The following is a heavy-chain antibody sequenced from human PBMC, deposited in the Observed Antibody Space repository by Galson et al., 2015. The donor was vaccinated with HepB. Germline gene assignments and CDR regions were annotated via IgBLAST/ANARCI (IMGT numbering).Heavy chain of an antibody. CDR2: INQDGSQK. CDR3: TRSTRSSDNPN. Sequence: SLRLSCAASGFTFSSTWMSWVRQAPGKGLEWLANINQDGSQKDYVDSVRGRFTISRDNAKNSLYLQMDSLRAEDTAVYYCTRSTRSSDNPNWGQGTLVTVSS. V-gene: IGHV3-7*03. J-gene: IGHJ4*02. D-gene: IGHD6-13*01. CDR1: GFTFSSTW.